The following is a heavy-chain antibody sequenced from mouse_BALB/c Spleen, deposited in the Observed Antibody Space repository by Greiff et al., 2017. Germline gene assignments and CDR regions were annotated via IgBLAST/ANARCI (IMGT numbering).Heavy chain of an antibody. CDR1: GFTFSSYT. CDR3: TLSLRRLRGYFDY. V-gene: IGHV5-6-4*01. J-gene: IGHJ2*01. Sequence: EVLLVESGGGLVKPGGSLKLSCAASGFTFSSYTMSWVRQTPEKRLEWVATISSGGSYTYYPDSVKGRFTISRDNAKNTLYLQMSSLKSEDTAMYYCTLSLRRLRGYFDYWGPGTTLTVSS. D-gene: IGHD1-2*01. CDR2: ISSGGSYT.